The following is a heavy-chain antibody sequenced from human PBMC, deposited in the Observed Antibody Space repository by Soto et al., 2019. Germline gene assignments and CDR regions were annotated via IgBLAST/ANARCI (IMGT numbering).Heavy chain of an antibody. CDR2: INAGSANT. J-gene: IGHJ5*02. CDR3: AGWNSESCSSWLGP. D-gene: IGHD6-13*01. V-gene: IGHV1-3*01. CDR1: GYTFTRYA. Sequence: QVQLVQSGTEVKKPGASVKVSCKASGYTFTRYAMHWVRQAPGQRLEWMGWINAGSANTKYSQKFEGRVTITRDTSVNTAYMGLSTVISEDSSVYYCAGWNSESCSSWLGPWGQGTLVTVSS.